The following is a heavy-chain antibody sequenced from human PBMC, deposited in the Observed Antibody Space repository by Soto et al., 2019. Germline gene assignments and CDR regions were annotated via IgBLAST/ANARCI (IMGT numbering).Heavy chain of an antibody. J-gene: IGHJ4*02. Sequence: QVQLQESGPGLVKPSETLSLTCTVSGGSISSYYWSWIRQPPGKGLEWIGYIYYSGSTNYNPSLKSRVTISVDTSKNQFSLKLSSVTAADTAVYYCARGIVATNFAYWGQGTLVTVSS. CDR2: IYYSGST. CDR1: GGSISSYY. D-gene: IGHD5-12*01. CDR3: ARGIVATNFAY. V-gene: IGHV4-59*08.